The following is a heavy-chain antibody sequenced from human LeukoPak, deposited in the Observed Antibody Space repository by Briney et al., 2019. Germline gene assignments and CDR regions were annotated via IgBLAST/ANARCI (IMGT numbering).Heavy chain of an antibody. J-gene: IGHJ6*03. V-gene: IGHV3-23*01. D-gene: IGHD3-16*01. CDR1: GLTFSSYA. CDR3: AKGSEYLWGSLESNYYYYMDV. Sequence: PGGSLRLSCAASGLTFSSYALTWVRQAPGKGLGWDSIINGGGSNTYYTDSVKGRFTVSRDNSKNTLYLQMNSLRADDTAVYYCAKGSEYLWGSLESNYYYYMDVWGKGTTVTVSS. CDR2: INGGGSNT.